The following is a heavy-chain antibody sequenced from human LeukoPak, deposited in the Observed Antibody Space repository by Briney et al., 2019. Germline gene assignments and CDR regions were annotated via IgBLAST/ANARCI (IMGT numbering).Heavy chain of an antibody. J-gene: IGHJ4*02. CDR3: ARGDYYDSSGYPPFDY. CDR2: INHSGST. CDR1: GGSFSGYY. V-gene: IGHV4-34*01. Sequence: SETLSLTCAVYGGSFSGYYWSWIRQPPGKGLEWIGEINHSGSTNYNPSLKSRVTISVDTSKNQFSLKLSSVTAADTAVYYCARGDYYDSSGYPPFDYWGQGTLVTVSS. D-gene: IGHD3-22*01.